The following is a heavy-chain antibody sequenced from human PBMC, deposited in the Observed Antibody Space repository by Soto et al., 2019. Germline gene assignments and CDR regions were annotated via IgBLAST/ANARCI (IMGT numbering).Heavy chain of an antibody. J-gene: IGHJ5*02. CDR3: ARERTRGFDP. CDR2: MNPNSGNT. V-gene: IGHV1-8*01. Sequence: ASVKVSSKASGYTFTSYDINSLRQATGQGLEWMGWMNPNSGNTVYAQKFQGRVTMTRNTSISTAYMELSSLRSEDTAVYFCARERTRGFDPWGQGTLVTVYS. CDR1: GYTFTSYD.